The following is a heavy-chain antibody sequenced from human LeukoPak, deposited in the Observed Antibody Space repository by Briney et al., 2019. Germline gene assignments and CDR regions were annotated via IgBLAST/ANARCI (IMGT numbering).Heavy chain of an antibody. J-gene: IGHJ4*02. D-gene: IGHD2-21*01. CDR3: ARGGYSRGSFDY. Sequence: PGGSLILSCAASGFTFSSYEMNWVRQAPGKGLEWLSYISSSGSTKYYADSVKGRFTISRDNAKNSLYLQMNSLRAEDTAVYYCARGGYSRGSFDYWGQGTLVTVSS. CDR1: GFTFSSYE. V-gene: IGHV3-48*03. CDR2: ISSSGSTK.